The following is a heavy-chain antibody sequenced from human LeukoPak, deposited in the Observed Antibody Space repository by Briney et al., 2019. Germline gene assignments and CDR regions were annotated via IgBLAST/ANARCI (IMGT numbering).Heavy chain of an antibody. J-gene: IGHJ4*02. CDR3: AKRVSYSSGSHFDY. CDR1: GFTFSNYG. V-gene: IGHV3-23*01. D-gene: IGHD3-10*01. CDR2: VSDGGGST. Sequence: GRSLRLSCAASGFTFSNYGMNWVRQAPGRGLEWVSIVSDGGGSTFYADSVKGRFTISRDNSKNTLYLQMNHLRAEDSAIYYCAKRVSYSSGSHFDYWGQGTLVTVSS.